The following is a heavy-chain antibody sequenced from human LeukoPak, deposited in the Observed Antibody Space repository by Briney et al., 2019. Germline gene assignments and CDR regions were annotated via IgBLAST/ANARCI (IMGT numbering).Heavy chain of an antibody. Sequence: GGSLRLSCAASGFTFSSYWMSWVRQAPGKGLEWVANIKQDGSEKYYVDSVKGRFTISRDNAKNSLYLQMNSLRAEDTAVYYCARESREYYDFWSGYYARVGFDYWGQGTLVTVSS. V-gene: IGHV3-7*01. CDR3: ARESREYYDFWSGYYARVGFDY. J-gene: IGHJ4*02. D-gene: IGHD3-3*01. CDR2: IKQDGSEK. CDR1: GFTFSSYW.